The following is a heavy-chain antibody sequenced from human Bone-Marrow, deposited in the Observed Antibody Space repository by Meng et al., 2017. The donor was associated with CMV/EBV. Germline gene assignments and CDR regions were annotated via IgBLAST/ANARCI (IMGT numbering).Heavy chain of an antibody. Sequence: GESLKISCAASGFTVSSNYMSWVRQAPGKGLEWVAFIRYDGSNKYYADSVKGRFTISRDNSKNTLYLQMNSLRAEDTAVYYCAKESRGYSYGGGGGMDVWGQGTTVTVSS. D-gene: IGHD5-18*01. CDR3: AKESRGYSYGGGGGMDV. CDR1: GFTVSSNY. V-gene: IGHV3-30*02. CDR2: IRYDGSNK. J-gene: IGHJ6*02.